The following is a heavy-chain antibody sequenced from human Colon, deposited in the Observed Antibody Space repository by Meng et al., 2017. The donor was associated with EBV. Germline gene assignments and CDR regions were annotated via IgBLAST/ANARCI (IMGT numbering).Heavy chain of an antibody. D-gene: IGHD5-18*01. CDR1: GGSMSSGNYY. CDR3: VRYSYGFDY. V-gene: IGHV4-30-4*01. CDR2: IHHSGSA. J-gene: IGHJ4*02. Sequence: QVQLQESGPGLVEPSXXLSLTCTVSGGSMSSGNYYWSWIRQPPGKGLEWIGYIHHSGSAYYNPSLKSRVTISVDTSNNQFSLKLKSVTAADTAVYYCVRYSYGFDYWGQGTLVTVSS.